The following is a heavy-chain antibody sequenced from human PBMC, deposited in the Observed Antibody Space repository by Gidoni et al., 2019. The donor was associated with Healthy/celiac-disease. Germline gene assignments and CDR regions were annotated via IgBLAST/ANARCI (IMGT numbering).Heavy chain of an antibody. CDR3: AREASVRGKGWFDP. Sequence: QVQLQESGPGLVKPSQTLSLPCTVSGGSISSGGYYWSWIRQHPGKGLEWIGYIYYSGSTYYNPSLKSRVTISVDTSKNQFSLKLSSVTAADTAVYYCAREASVRGKGWFDPWGQGTLVTVSS. CDR2: IYYSGST. D-gene: IGHD3-10*01. V-gene: IGHV4-31*03. CDR1: GGSISSGGYY. J-gene: IGHJ5*02.